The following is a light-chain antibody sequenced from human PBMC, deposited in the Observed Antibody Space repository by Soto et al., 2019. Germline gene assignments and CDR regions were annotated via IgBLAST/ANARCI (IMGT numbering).Light chain of an antibody. CDR1: SSDVGSGNV. V-gene: IGLV2-23*01. Sequence: QSALTQPASVSGSPGQSITISCTGTSSDVGSGNVVSWYQHYPGKAPQLMIYEGFNRPSGVSSRFSGSRSGNTASLTISGLQAEDEADYYCCSHAGGDTYVFGTGTKPTVL. CDR3: CSHAGGDTYV. J-gene: IGLJ1*01. CDR2: EGF.